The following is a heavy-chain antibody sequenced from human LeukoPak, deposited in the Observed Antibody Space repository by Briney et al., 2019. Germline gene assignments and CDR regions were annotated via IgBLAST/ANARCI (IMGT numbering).Heavy chain of an antibody. CDR2: INHSGST. CDR1: GGSISSYY. J-gene: IGHJ4*02. CDR3: ARAPRDMYYFDY. V-gene: IGHV4-34*01. Sequence: SETLSLTCTVSGGSISSYYWSWIRQPPGKGLEWIGEINHSGSTNYNPSLKSRVTISVDTSKNQFSLKLSSVTAADTAVYYCARAPRDMYYFDYWGQGTPVTVSS.